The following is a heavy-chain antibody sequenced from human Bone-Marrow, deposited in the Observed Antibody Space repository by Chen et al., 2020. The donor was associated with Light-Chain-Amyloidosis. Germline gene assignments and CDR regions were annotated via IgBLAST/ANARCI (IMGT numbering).Heavy chain of an antibody. Sequence: EVQLADSGGRLVQPGRSLKTPCAASGFTLDDTAMDWVRQAPGKGLEWVSGISWNSGSIGYADSVKGRFTISRDNAKNSLYLQMNSLRAEDMALYYCAKDPLHSSSGAFDIWGQGTMVTVSS. D-gene: IGHD6-6*01. J-gene: IGHJ3*02. CDR2: ISWNSGSI. V-gene: IGHV3-9*03. CDR3: AKDPLHSSSGAFDI. CDR1: GFTLDDTA.